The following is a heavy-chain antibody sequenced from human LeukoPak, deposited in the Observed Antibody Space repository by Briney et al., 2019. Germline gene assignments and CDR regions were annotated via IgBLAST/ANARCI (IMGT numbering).Heavy chain of an antibody. CDR3: ARDNSSGWYFGGYYYYYMDV. Sequence: GGSLRLSCAASGFTFSSSAMHWVRQAPGKGLEYVSAISSNGGSTYYANSVKGRFTISRDNSKNTPYLQMGSLRAEDMAVYYCARDNSSGWYFGGYYYYYMDVWGKGTTVTVSS. V-gene: IGHV3-64*01. J-gene: IGHJ6*03. D-gene: IGHD6-19*01. CDR1: GFTFSSSA. CDR2: ISSNGGST.